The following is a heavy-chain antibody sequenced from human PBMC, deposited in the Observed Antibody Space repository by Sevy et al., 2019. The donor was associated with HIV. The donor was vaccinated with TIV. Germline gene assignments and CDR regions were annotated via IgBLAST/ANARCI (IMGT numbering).Heavy chain of an antibody. Sequence: GGSLRLSCAASGFTFSSYSMNWVRQAPGKGLEWVSSISSSSSYIYYADSVKGRFTISRDNAKNSLYLQMNSLGAEDTAVYYCARELLAGFFGLHGMDVWGQGTTVTVSS. V-gene: IGHV3-21*01. CDR1: GFTFSSYS. J-gene: IGHJ6*02. CDR3: ARELLAGFFGLHGMDV. D-gene: IGHD3-10*01. CDR2: ISSSSSYI.